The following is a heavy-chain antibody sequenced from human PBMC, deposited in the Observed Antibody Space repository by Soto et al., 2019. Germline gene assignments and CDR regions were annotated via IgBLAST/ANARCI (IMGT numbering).Heavy chain of an antibody. CDR1: GGSISSGGYY. CDR2: IYYSGST. V-gene: IGHV4-31*03. Sequence: PSETLSLTCSVSGGSISSGGYYWSWIRQHPGRGLEWIGYIYYSGSTYYNPSLKSRVTISVDTSKNQFSLKVRSVTAADTAVYYCARARTAVATYWYFDLWGRGTLVTVSS. J-gene: IGHJ2*01. CDR3: ARARTAVATYWYFDL. D-gene: IGHD5-18*01.